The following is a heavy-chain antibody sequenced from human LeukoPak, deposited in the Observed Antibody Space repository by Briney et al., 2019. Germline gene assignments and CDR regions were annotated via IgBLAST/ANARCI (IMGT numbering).Heavy chain of an antibody. D-gene: IGHD6-6*01. CDR1: GGTFSSYA. J-gene: IGHJ5*02. CDR2: IIPIFGTA. Sequence: VKVSCKASGGTFSSYAISWVRQAPGQGLEWMGGIIPIFGTANYAQKFQGRVTITADESTSTAYMELSSLRSEDTAVYYCARRWGIAARQAVNWFDPWGQGTLVTVSS. CDR3: ARRWGIAARQAVNWFDP. V-gene: IGHV1-69*13.